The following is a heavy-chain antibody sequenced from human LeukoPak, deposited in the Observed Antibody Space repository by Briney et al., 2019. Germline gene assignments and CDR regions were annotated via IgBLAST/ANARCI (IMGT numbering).Heavy chain of an antibody. CDR2: INHSGST. CDR1: GGSFSGYY. D-gene: IGHD3-16*01. V-gene: IGHV4-34*01. Sequence: SETLSLTCAVYGGSFSGYYWSWIRQPPGKGLEWIGEINHSGSTNYNPSLKSRVTISVDTSKNQFSLKLSSVTAADTAVYYGASLSTRGSIGGRGTLVTVPS. J-gene: IGHJ4*02. CDR3: ASLSTRGSI.